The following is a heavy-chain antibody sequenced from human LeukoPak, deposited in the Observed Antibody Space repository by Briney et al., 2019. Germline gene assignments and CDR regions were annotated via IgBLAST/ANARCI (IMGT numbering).Heavy chain of an antibody. J-gene: IGHJ4*02. CDR3: ARDMYGDYVFDY. D-gene: IGHD4-17*01. CDR1: GFTFSSCS. V-gene: IGHV3-48*01. CDR2: ISGSSNTI. Sequence: GGSLRLSCAASGFTFSSCSMNWVRQAPGKGLEWVSYISGSSNTIYYADSMKGRFTISRDSAKNSLYLQMNSLRAEDTAVYYCARDMYGDYVFDYWGQGTLVTVSS.